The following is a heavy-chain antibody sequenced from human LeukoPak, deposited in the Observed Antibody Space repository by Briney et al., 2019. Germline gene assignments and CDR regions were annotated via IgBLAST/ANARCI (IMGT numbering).Heavy chain of an antibody. CDR2: IHTTGIT. CDR1: GDSFSRYY. J-gene: IGHJ2*01. Sequence: PSETPSLTCAVSGDSFSRYYWTWLRQPAGKGLQWIGRIHTTGITNYNPSLKSRVTLSADTSKNHFSLRLGSVTAADTAVYYCARILLGSDGYWSFDLWGRGTLVTVSS. V-gene: IGHV4-4*07. CDR3: ARILLGSDGYWSFDL. D-gene: IGHD2/OR15-2a*01.